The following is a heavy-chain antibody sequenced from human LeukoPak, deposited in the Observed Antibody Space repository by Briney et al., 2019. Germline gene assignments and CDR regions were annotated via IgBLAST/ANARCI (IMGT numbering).Heavy chain of an antibody. J-gene: IGHJ3*02. Sequence: PSETLSLTCAVYGGSFSGYYWSWIRQPPGKGLEWIGEINHSGSTNYNPSLKSRVTISVDTSKNQFSLKLSSVTAADTAVYYCARGVGDSSGYYFHDAFDIWGQGTMVTVSS. CDR2: INHSGST. V-gene: IGHV4-34*01. D-gene: IGHD3-22*01. CDR3: ARGVGDSSGYYFHDAFDI. CDR1: GGSFSGYY.